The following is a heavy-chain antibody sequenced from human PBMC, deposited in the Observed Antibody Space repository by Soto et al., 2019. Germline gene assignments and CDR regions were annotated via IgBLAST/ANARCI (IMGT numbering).Heavy chain of an antibody. CDR2: ISGYNGDT. J-gene: IGHJ6*02. D-gene: IGHD5-12*01. CDR1: GYTFTRYG. Sequence: ASVKVSCKASGYTFTRYGISWVRQAPGQGLEWMGWISGYNGDTNYAQKFQGRVTMTVDTSTTTAFMELTSLTSDDTAMYYCVRMGFSGGGYLSYYYYGMDIWGQGTTVTVSS. CDR3: VRMGFSGGGYLSYYYYGMDI. V-gene: IGHV1-18*01.